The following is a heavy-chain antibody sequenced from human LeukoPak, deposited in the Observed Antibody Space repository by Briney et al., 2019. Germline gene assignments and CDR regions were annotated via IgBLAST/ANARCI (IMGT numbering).Heavy chain of an antibody. J-gene: IGHJ5*02. V-gene: IGHV4-59*08. D-gene: IGHD6-13*01. CDR2: IYYTGTT. Sequence: PSETLSLTCTVSGGSIRSYYWTWIRQPPGKGLEWIGYIYYTGTTDYNPSLKSRVTISVDTSKNQFSLKLSSVTAADTAVYYCMSSSGTWGQGTLVTVSS. CDR3: MSSSGT. CDR1: GGSIRSYY.